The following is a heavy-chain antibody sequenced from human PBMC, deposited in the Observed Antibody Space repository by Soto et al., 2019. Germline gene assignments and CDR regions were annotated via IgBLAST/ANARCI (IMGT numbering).Heavy chain of an antibody. J-gene: IGHJ6*02. CDR3: ARGWAGSEYSSSTNIEVEGNGMDV. Sequence: LVKVACKASGGRISIYASIWGRKKNRQGLEWMGGIIPIFGTANYAQKFQGRVTITADESTSTAYMELSSLRSEDTAVYYCARGWAGSEYSSSTNIEVEGNGMDVWGQGTTVTVSS. V-gene: IGHV1-69*13. CDR2: IIPIFGTA. D-gene: IGHD6-6*01. CDR1: GGRISIYA.